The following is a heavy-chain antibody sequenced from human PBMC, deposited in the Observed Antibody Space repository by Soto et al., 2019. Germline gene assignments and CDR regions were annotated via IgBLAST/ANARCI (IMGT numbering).Heavy chain of an antibody. Sequence: PSETLSLTCTVSGGSISNYYWNWIRQSPGKGLEWVANIKQDGSEKYYVDSVKGRFTISRDNAKNSLYLQMNSLRAEDTAVYNCARAGYSSSWLFDYWGQGTLVTVSS. CDR1: GGSISNYY. CDR3: ARAGYSSSWLFDY. J-gene: IGHJ4*02. CDR2: IKQDGSEK. V-gene: IGHV3-7*01. D-gene: IGHD6-13*01.